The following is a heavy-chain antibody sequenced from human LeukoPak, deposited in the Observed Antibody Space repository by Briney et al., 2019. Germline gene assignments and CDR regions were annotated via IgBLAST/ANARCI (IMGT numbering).Heavy chain of an antibody. V-gene: IGHV4-38-2*01. CDR2: IYHSGST. CDR3: ARSGELGRVDY. J-gene: IGHJ4*02. Sequence: SETLSLTCAVSGYSISSGYYWGWIRQPPGKGLEWIGSIYHSGSTYYNPSLKSRVTISVDTSKNQFSLKLSSVTAADTAVYYRARSGELGRVDYWGQGTLVTVSS. CDR1: GYSISSGYY. D-gene: IGHD1-26*01.